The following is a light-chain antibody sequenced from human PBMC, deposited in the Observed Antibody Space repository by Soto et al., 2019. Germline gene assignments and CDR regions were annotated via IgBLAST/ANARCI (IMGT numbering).Light chain of an antibody. V-gene: IGLV2-23*03. CDR2: EGS. CDR1: SSDVGSYNL. Sequence: QSALTQPASVSGSPGQSITISCTGTSSDVGSYNLVSWYQQHPGKAPQLMIYEGSKRPSGVSNRFSGSKSGNTASLTISGIQAEDEADYYCCSYAGSSTFVFGTGTKLTVL. CDR3: CSYAGSSTFV. J-gene: IGLJ1*01.